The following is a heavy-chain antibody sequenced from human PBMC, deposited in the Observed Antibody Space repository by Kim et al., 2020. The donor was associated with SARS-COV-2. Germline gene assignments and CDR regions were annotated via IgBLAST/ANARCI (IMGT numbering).Heavy chain of an antibody. D-gene: IGHD3-9*01. CDR1: GGSFSGYY. CDR3: ARQVLRYFDWFPNRHVWFDP. J-gene: IGHJ5*02. CDR2: INHSGST. Sequence: SETLSLTCAVYGGSFSGYYWSWIRQPPGKGLEWIGEINHSGSTNYNPSLKSRVTISVDTSKNQFSLKLSSVTAADTAVYYCARQVLRYFDWFPNRHVWFDPWGQGTLVTVSS. V-gene: IGHV4-34*01.